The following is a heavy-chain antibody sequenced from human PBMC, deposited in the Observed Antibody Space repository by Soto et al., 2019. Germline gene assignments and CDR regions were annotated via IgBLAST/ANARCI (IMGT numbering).Heavy chain of an antibody. V-gene: IGHV4-30-2*01. Sequence: QLQLQESGSGLVKPSQTLSLTCAVSGGSISSGGYSWSWIRQPPGKGLEGIGYIYHSGSTYYNPSMKSRVTISVDRSKNQFSLKLSSVTAADTAVYYCARVNYGGESYYYGMDVWGQGTTVTVSS. D-gene: IGHD4-17*01. CDR1: GGSISSGGYS. CDR3: ARVNYGGESYYYGMDV. CDR2: IYHSGST. J-gene: IGHJ6*02.